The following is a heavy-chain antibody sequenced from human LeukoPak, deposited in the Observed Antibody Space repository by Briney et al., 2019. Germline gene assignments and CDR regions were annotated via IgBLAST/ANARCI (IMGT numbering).Heavy chain of an antibody. CDR2: IVVGSGNT. CDR3: AADTTALNCSGGSCHSYDAFDI. J-gene: IGHJ3*02. V-gene: IGHV1-58*02. CDR1: GFTFTSSA. Sequence: TSVKVSCKASGFTFTSSAMQWVRQARGQRLEWIGWIVVGSGNTNYAQKFQERVTITRDMSTSTAYMELSSLRSEDTAVYYCAADTTALNCSGGSCHSYDAFDIWGQGTMVTVSS. D-gene: IGHD2-15*01.